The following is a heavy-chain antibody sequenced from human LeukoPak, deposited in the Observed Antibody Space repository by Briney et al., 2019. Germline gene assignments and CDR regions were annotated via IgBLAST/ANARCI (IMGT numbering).Heavy chain of an antibody. CDR1: GFTLSSYW. V-gene: IGHV3-74*01. Sequence: GGSLRLSCAASGFTLSSYWMHWVRQAPGKGLVWVSRISSDGSTTSYADSVKGRFTISRDNAKNTLYLQMSSLRAEDTAVYYCARRGGSYNDYWGQGTLVTVSS. J-gene: IGHJ4*02. CDR3: ARRGGSYNDY. D-gene: IGHD1-26*01. CDR2: ISSDGSTT.